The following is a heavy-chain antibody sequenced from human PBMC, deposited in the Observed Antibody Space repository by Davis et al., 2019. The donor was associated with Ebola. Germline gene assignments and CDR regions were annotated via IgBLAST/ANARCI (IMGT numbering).Heavy chain of an antibody. Sequence: PGGSLRLSCAASGFTFSSYAMSWVRQAPGKGLEWVSAISGSGGSTYYADSVKGRFTISRDNSKNTLYLQMNSLRAEDTAVYYCARDSVIVVVPAALPYYYYGMDVWGQGTTVTVSS. V-gene: IGHV3-23*01. D-gene: IGHD2-2*01. J-gene: IGHJ6*02. CDR3: ARDSVIVVVPAALPYYYYGMDV. CDR1: GFTFSSYA. CDR2: ISGSGGST.